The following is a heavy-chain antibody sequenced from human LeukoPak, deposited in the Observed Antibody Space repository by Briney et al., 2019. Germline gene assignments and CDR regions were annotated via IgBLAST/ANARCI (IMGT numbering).Heavy chain of an antibody. CDR3: TIVGGGNDYDY. D-gene: IGHD5-12*01. CDR2: ARNKASSYTT. Sequence: GGSLRLSCAASGFTFSDHHMDWVRQAPGQGLEWVGRARNKASSYTTEYAASVKGRFTTSRDDSKNSLYLQMNSLKTEDTAVYYCTIVGGGNDYDYWGQGTLVTVSS. V-gene: IGHV3-72*01. CDR1: GFTFSDHH. J-gene: IGHJ4*02.